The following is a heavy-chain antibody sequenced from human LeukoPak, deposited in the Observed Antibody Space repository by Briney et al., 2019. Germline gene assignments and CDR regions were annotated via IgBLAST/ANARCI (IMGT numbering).Heavy chain of an antibody. CDR1: GSISGYY. Sequence: SETLSLTCTVSGSISGYYWSWTRQPPGKGLEWIGYIYTSGSTNYNPSLESRVTISVDTSKNQFSLDLSSVTAADTAVYYCARQKCTSASCLTKNAFDFWGQGTMVTVSS. D-gene: IGHD2-2*01. J-gene: IGHJ3*01. CDR2: IYTSGST. CDR3: ARQKCTSASCLTKNAFDF. V-gene: IGHV4-4*09.